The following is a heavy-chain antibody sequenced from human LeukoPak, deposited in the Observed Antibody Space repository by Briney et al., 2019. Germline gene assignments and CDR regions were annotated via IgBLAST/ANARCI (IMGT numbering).Heavy chain of an antibody. V-gene: IGHV3-30*02. D-gene: IGHD3-3*01. Sequence: PGGSLRLSCAASGFTFSTYGMHWVRQAPGKGLEWAAFIRYDGGNKYYADSVKGRFTISRDNAKNSLYLQMTSLRAEDTAVYYCARDRDFWSGYFDYWGQGTLVTVSS. CDR2: IRYDGGNK. CDR1: GFTFSTYG. CDR3: ARDRDFWSGYFDY. J-gene: IGHJ4*02.